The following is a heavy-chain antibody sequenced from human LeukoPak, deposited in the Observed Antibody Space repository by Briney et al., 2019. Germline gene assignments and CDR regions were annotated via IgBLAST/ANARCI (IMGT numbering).Heavy chain of an antibody. Sequence: ASVKVSCKASGGTFSSYSISWVRQAPGQGLEWMGSIIPIRGIANYAEKFQGRVKITAAKSTSTAYMELSSLRFEDTAVYYCARDAFTAYCGGDCYSWPDWYFDLWGRGTLVTVSS. J-gene: IGHJ2*01. V-gene: IGHV1-69*04. CDR1: GGTFSSYS. CDR2: IIPIRGIA. D-gene: IGHD2-21*02. CDR3: ARDAFTAYCGGDCYSWPDWYFDL.